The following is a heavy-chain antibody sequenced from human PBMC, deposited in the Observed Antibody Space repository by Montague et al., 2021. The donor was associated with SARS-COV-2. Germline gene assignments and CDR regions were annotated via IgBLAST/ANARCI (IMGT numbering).Heavy chain of an antibody. V-gene: IGHV4-39*01. D-gene: IGHD5/OR15-5a*01. J-gene: IGHJ5*02. CDR1: GASISTSTDH. CDR3: ARHMGHVLVSVTGANWFDP. Sequence: SETLSLTCSVSGASISTSTDHWAWIRQSQGKGLEWVGGFSKSDRTNNNPPPRSGGTISVDSSKNQFSLKLNSVTAADTAIYYCARHMGHVLVSVTGANWFDPWGQGTLVTVSS. CDR2: FSKSDRT.